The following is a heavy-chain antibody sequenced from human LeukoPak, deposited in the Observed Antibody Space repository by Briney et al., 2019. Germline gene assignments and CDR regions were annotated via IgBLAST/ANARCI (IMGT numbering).Heavy chain of an antibody. CDR2: IYHSGST. J-gene: IGHJ6*03. V-gene: IGHV4-38-2*02. CDR3: ARQREAYYYYMDV. D-gene: IGHD1-26*01. CDR1: GYSISSGYY. Sequence: SETLSLTCTVSGYSISSGYYWGWIRQPPGKGLEWIGSIYHSGSTYYNPSLKSRVTISVDTSKNQFSLKLSSVTAADTAVYYCARQREAYYYYMDVWGKGTTVTVSS.